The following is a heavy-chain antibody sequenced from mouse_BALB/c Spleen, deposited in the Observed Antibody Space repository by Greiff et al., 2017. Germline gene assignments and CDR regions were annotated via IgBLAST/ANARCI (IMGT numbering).Heavy chain of an antibody. J-gene: IGHJ4*01. D-gene: IGHD1-1*01. CDR1: GYTFTSYY. CDR3: TFYYYGSALYYAMDD. Sequence: VQLQQPGAELVKPGASVKLSCKASGYTFTSYYMYWVKQRPGQGLEWIGGINPSNGGTNFNEKFKSKATLTVDKSSSTAYMQLSSLTSEDSAVYYCTFYYYGSALYYAMDDWGQGTSVTVSS. CDR2: INPSNGGT. V-gene: IGHV1S81*02.